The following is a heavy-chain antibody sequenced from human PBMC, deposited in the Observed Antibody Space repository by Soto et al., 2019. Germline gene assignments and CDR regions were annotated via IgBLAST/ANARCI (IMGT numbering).Heavy chain of an antibody. CDR1: GFTLSSYG. D-gene: IGHD3-22*01. Sequence: LSCAASGFTLSSYGMDWDRKAPGKGLEWVAVISYDGSNKYYADSVKGRFTISRDNSKNTLYLQMNSLRAEDTAVYYCARVCNSDDCNGGMYYYRMDASGQGTTVTVS. V-gene: IGHV3-30-3*01. J-gene: IGHJ6*02. CDR3: ARVCNSDDCNGGMYYYRMDA. CDR2: ISYDGSNK.